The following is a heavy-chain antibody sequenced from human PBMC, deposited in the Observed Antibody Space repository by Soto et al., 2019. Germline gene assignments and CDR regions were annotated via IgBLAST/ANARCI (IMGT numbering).Heavy chain of an antibody. V-gene: IGHV3-7*04. D-gene: IGHD5-18*01. Sequence: PGGSLRLSCVASGLTLSSYWMSWVRQAPGKGLEWVANIKTDGSARNYVDSVKGRFTISRDNAKNSLYLQMNSLRAEDTAVYYCARGGYNYGSWYFDHWGQGSLVTVSS. J-gene: IGHJ4*01. CDR1: GLTLSSYW. CDR2: IKTDGSAR. CDR3: ARGGYNYGSWYFDH.